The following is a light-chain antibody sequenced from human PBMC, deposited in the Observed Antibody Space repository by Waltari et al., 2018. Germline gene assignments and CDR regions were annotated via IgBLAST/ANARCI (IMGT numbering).Light chain of an antibody. V-gene: IGKV3-20*01. Sequence: EIMLTQSPGTLSLSPGARATLSCRASQSVSSSYLAWYQQKPGQAPRLLIYGASSRATGIPDRFSGGGSGTDFTLTISRLEPEDFAVYYCQQYGSSPMYTFGQGTKLEIK. CDR3: QQYGSSPMYT. J-gene: IGKJ2*01. CDR1: QSVSSSY. CDR2: GAS.